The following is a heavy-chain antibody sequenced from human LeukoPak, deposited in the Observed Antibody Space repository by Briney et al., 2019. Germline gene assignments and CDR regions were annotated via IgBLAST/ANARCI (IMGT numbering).Heavy chain of an antibody. J-gene: IGHJ5*02. D-gene: IGHD3-22*01. Sequence: PGGSLRLSCAASGFTFKDFAMHWVRQGPGKGLEWVSGITSNGNSIGYADSVKGRFSISRDNADNSLYLQLNSLRAEDAALYYCAKGDYYDTTGYMSESWGQGTLVTVSS. V-gene: IGHV3-9*01. CDR2: ITSNGNSI. CDR1: GFTFKDFA. CDR3: AKGDYYDTTGYMSES.